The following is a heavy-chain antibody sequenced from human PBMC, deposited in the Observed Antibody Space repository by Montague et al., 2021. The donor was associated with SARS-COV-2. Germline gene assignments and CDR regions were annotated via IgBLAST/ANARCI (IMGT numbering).Heavy chain of an antibody. CDR1: GGSISSYY. Sequence: SETLSLTCTVSGGSISSYYWSWIRQRAGKGLECIGRSYTSGGTNYNPSIKRRGTISVDTSKNQFSLKLSSVTAADTAVYYCAGVGRAGYDILTGYYYYGMDVWGQGTTVTVSS. V-gene: IGHV4-4*07. J-gene: IGHJ6*02. D-gene: IGHD3-9*01. CDR2: SYTSGGT. CDR3: AGVGRAGYDILTGYYYYGMDV.